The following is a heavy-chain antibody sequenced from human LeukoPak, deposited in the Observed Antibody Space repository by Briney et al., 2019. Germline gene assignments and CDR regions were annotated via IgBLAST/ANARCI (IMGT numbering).Heavy chain of an antibody. CDR2: IWYDGSNE. CDR1: GFIFSSYG. V-gene: IGHV3-33*01. Sequence: PGRSLRLSCVASGFIFSSYGMHWVRQAPGKGLEWVAVIWYDGSNEYDADSVKGRFTISRDNSKNTLYLQMNSLRAEDTAVYYCAGSIAVAGGFDYWGQGTLVTVSS. D-gene: IGHD6-19*01. J-gene: IGHJ4*02. CDR3: AGSIAVAGGFDY.